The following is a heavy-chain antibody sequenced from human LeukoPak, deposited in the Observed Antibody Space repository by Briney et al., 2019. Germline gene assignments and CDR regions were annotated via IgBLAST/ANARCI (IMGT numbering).Heavy chain of an antibody. V-gene: IGHV3-21*01. CDR2: ISSSSSYI. J-gene: IGHJ3*02. D-gene: IGHD3-16*02. CDR1: GFTFSSYS. Sequence: GGSLRLSCAASGFTFSSYSMNWVRQAPGKGLEWVSSISSSSSYIYYADSVKGRFTISRDNAKNSLYLRMNSLRAEDTAVYYCARDGLSAPDDDAFDIWGQGTMVTVSS. CDR3: ARDGLSAPDDDAFDI.